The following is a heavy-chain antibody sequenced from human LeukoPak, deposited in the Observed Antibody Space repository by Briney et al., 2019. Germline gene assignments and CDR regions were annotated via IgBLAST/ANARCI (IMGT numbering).Heavy chain of an antibody. J-gene: IGHJ4*02. D-gene: IGHD6-19*01. V-gene: IGHV6-1*01. CDR1: GDSVSSNSAT. CDR3: TRGFSTGWYFDY. CDR2: TYYRSKWSN. Sequence: SQTLSLTCAISGDSVSSNSATWNWIRQSPSRGLEWLGRTYYRSKWSNDYAVSVKSRITINPDTSKNQFSLQLNSVTPEDTAVYXCTRGFSTGWYFDYWGQGSLVTVSS.